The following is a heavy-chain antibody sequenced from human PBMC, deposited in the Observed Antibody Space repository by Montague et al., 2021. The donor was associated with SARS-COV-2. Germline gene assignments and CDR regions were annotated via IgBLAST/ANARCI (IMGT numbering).Heavy chain of an antibody. D-gene: IGHD3-10*01. Sequence: SETLSLTCSVSSGSIISSGYYWGWIRQPPGKELEWIGNIYYSGTTYYNPSLQSRGTMSVDTSKNHLSMRLSSVTAADKAVYFCAREMIRGVTTPFDYWGQGSQVTVSS. CDR3: AREMIRGVTTPFDY. CDR1: SGSIISSGYY. CDR2: IYYSGTT. J-gene: IGHJ4*02. V-gene: IGHV4-39*02.